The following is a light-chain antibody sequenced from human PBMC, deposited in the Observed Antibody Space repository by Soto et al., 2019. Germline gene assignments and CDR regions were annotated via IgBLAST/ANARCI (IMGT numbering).Light chain of an antibody. J-gene: IGLJ1*01. CDR2: EVI. CDR1: SSDIGAHNF. CDR3: NSYTTSNTFA. Sequence: QSVLTQPASVSGSPGQAITVSCSGTSSDIGAHNFVSWYQQHPGKAPKLIIYEVINRPSGVSDRFSGSKSGNTASLTISGLQSEDEADYYCNSYTTSNTFAFGSGTKVTVL. V-gene: IGLV2-14*03.